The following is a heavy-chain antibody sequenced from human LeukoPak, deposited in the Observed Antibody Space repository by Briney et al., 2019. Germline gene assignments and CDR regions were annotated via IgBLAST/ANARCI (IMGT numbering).Heavy chain of an antibody. CDR3: AKGRFAVRGGLDY. J-gene: IGHJ4*02. V-gene: IGHV3-23*01. CDR1: GFTFSSYA. Sequence: GGSLRLSCAASGFTFSSYAMSWVRQAPGKRLEWVSAISGSGGSTYYADSVKGRFTISRDNSKNTLYLQMNSLRAEDTAVYYCAKGRFAVRGGLDYWGQGTLVTVSS. D-gene: IGHD3-10*01. CDR2: ISGSGGST.